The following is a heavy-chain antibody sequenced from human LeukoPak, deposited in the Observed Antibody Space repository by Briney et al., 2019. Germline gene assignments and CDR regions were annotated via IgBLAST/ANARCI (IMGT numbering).Heavy chain of an antibody. CDR1: GGSISSGDYY. Sequence: PSETLSLTCTVSGGSISSGDYYWSWIRQPPGKGLEWIGYIYYSGSTYYNPSLKSRVTISVDTSKNQFSPKLSSVTAADTAVYYCAREEMAKNNYAFDIWGQGTMVTVSS. V-gene: IGHV4-30-4*01. CDR2: IYYSGST. CDR3: AREEMAKNNYAFDI. J-gene: IGHJ3*02. D-gene: IGHD5-24*01.